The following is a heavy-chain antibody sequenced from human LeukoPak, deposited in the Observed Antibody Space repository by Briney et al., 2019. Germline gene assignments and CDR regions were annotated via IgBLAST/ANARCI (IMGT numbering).Heavy chain of an antibody. D-gene: IGHD5-24*01. CDR1: GYTFTAHY. V-gene: IGHV1-2*02. CDR3: ARDDRPRWLHALDM. J-gene: IGHJ3*02. CDR2: INPSTGGT. Sequence: ASVKVSCKASGYTFTAHYIFWVRQAPGQGLEWMGWINPSTGGTNHAQKFQGRVTMTRDTSITTVYMELSRLTSDDTAMYYCARDDRPRWLHALDMWGQGTKVTVSS.